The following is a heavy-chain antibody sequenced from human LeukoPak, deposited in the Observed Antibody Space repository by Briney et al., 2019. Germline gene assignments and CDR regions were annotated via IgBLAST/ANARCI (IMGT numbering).Heavy chain of an antibody. V-gene: IGHV3-9*01. CDR1: GFSFKDYG. J-gene: IGHJ6*02. CDR2: INWNGGGT. CDR3: AKHLAATNTYIFFGLDV. D-gene: IGHD1-26*01. Sequence: PGGSLRLSCAATGFSFKDYGMHWVRHPPGKGLEWVSAINWNGGGTDYADSVTGRFTISRDNAKNSLYLQLSSLRPEDTALYYCAKHLAATNTYIFFGLDVWGQGTSVTVSS.